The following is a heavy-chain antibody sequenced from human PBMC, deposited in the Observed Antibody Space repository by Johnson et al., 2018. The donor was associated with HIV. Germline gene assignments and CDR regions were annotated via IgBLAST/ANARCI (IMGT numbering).Heavy chain of an antibody. J-gene: IGHJ3*02. V-gene: IGHV3-30*02. Sequence: QVQLVESGGGVVQPGESLRLSCRTFGFTFSYHGMHWVRQAPGKGLEWVAFIRYDGSNKYYADSVKGRFTISRDNSKNTLYLQMNSLRAEDTAVYYCAKGGSAVAVAFDIWGQGTMVTVSS. CDR2: IRYDGSNK. CDR3: AKGGSAVAVAFDI. CDR1: GFTFSYHG. D-gene: IGHD6-19*01.